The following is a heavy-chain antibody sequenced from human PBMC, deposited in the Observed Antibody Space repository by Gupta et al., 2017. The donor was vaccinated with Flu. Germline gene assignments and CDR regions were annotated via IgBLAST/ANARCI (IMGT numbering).Heavy chain of an antibody. D-gene: IGHD4-17*01. CDR2: VFYSGSP. Sequence: WSWIRQPPGKGLEWVGNVFYSGSPNYNPSLRGRVTISIDKSRQHFSLKLRSVTAADTARYYCARVTTTAPDYWGQGTLVTVSS. CDR3: ARVTTTAPDY. V-gene: IGHV4-61*03. J-gene: IGHJ4*02.